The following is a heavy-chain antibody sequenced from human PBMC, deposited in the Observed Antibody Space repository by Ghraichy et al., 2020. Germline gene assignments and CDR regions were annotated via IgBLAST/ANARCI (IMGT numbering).Heavy chain of an antibody. CDR2: IWHDERDK. CDR1: GFTLSSRG. J-gene: IGHJ6*03. CDR3: ARDPGGLGWGYYMDV. D-gene: IGHD4-23*01. V-gene: IGHV3-30*02. Sequence: GRSLRLSCAASGFTLSSRGMHWVRQAPGQGLEWVAFIWHDERDKYAADSVKGRFTISRDNSNNMLYLQMNSLRVEDTAVYYCARDPGGLGWGYYMDVWGKGTTVTVSS.